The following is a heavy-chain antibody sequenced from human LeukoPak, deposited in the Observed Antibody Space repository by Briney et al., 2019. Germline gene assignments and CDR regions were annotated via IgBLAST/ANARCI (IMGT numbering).Heavy chain of an antibody. CDR3: ARETLSSSWTYDY. J-gene: IGHJ4*02. CDR2: ISSSSSLI. Sequence: GGSLRLSCAASGFTFSNYNMNWVRQAPEKGLEWVSYISSSSSLIYHADSVNGRFTISRDNAKHSLYLQMSGLRAEDTAVYYCARETLSSSWTYDYWGQGTLVTVSS. CDR1: GFTFSNYN. V-gene: IGHV3-48*01. D-gene: IGHD6-13*01.